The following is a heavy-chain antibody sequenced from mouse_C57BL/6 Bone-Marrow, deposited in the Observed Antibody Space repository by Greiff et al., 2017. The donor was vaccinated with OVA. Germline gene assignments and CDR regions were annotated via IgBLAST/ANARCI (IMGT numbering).Heavy chain of an antibody. V-gene: IGHV1-76*01. CDR3: ARDEGYFFEY. J-gene: IGHJ2*01. CDR2: IYPGCGNT. Sequence: VKVVESGAEVVRPGASVKLSCKASGYTFTDHYINWVKQRPGQGLEWIARIYPGCGNTYYNEKFKGKATLTAEKSSNTAYMQLSSLTSEDSAVYFCARDEGYFFEYWGQGTTLTVSS. CDR1: GYTFTDHY.